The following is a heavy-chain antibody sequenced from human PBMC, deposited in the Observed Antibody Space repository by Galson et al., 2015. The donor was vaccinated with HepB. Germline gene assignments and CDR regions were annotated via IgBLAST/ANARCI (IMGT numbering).Heavy chain of an antibody. J-gene: IGHJ6*02. V-gene: IGHV3-30*18. D-gene: IGHD1-26*01. CDR2: ISYDGSNK. Sequence: SLRLSCAASGFTFSSYGMHWVRQAPGKGLEWVAVISYDGSNKYYADSVKGRFTISRDNSKNTLYLQMNSLRAEDTAVYYCAKVIGSGSYRPWYYGMDVWGQGTTVTVSS. CDR3: AKVIGSGSYRPWYYGMDV. CDR1: GFTFSSYG.